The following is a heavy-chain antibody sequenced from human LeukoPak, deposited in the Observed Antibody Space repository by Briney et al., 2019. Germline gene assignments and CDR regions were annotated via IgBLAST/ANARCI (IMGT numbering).Heavy chain of an antibody. V-gene: IGHV1-18*01. D-gene: IGHD1-26*01. CDR3: AGGIVGAPYDAFDI. Sequence: GASVKVSCKASGYTFISYGISWVRQAPGQGLEWMGWISAYNGNTNYAQKLQGRVTMTTDTSTSTAYMELRSLRSDDTAVYYCAGGIVGAPYDAFDIWGQGTMVTVSS. J-gene: IGHJ3*02. CDR1: GYTFISYG. CDR2: ISAYNGNT.